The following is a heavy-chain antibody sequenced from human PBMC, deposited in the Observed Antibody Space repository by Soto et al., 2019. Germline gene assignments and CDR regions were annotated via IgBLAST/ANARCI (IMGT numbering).Heavy chain of an antibody. J-gene: IGHJ4*02. V-gene: IGHV3-30-3*01. CDR2: ISYDGSKK. CDR1: GFTFSTYA. D-gene: IGHD6-19*01. CDR3: ARDKSPYSSGWHNRHFDY. Sequence: QVQLVESGGGVVQPGRSLRLSCAASGFTFSTYAMHWVRQAPGKGLEWVAVISYDGSKKYYADSVKGRFTISRDNSKNTLYLQINSLRAEDTAVYYCARDKSPYSSGWHNRHFDYWGQGTLVTVSS.